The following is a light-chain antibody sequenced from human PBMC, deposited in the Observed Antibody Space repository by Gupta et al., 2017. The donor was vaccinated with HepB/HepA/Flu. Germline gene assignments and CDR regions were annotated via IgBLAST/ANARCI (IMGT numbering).Light chain of an antibody. Sequence: QSALTQPASVSGSPGQSITISCTGTSSDVGEYNYVSWYQHNPGKAHNVMIYDVSNRPSGGSNRFSGSKSGNTASLTISVLQAEDDADYYCTSYTSSSTQVFGGGTKLTVL. V-gene: IGLV2-14*03. CDR1: SSDVGEYNY. CDR2: DVS. CDR3: TSYTSSSTQV. J-gene: IGLJ3*02.